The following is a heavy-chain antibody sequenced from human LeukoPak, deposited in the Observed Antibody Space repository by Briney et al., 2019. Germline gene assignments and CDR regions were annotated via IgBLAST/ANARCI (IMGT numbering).Heavy chain of an antibody. CDR1: GFTFSSYA. J-gene: IGHJ3*01. V-gene: IGHV3-23*01. CDR2: ISGSGGST. D-gene: IGHD3-9*01. CDR3: AKGLRHFDWQNAFDV. Sequence: GGSLRLSCAASGFTFSSYAMSWVRQAPGKGLEWVSAISGSGGSTYYADSVKGRFTISRDNSKNTLYLQMNSLRAEDTAIYYCAKGLRHFDWQNAFDVWGQGTMVTVSS.